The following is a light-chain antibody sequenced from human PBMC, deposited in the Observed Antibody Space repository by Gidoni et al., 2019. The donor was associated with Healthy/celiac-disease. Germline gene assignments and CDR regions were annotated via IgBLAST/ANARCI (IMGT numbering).Light chain of an antibody. CDR1: QTIGSS. V-gene: IGKV1-39*01. CDR2: AAS. Sequence: DIQMTQSPSSLSASVGDRITISCRTSQTIGSSLNWYQQKPGKAPKVLIRAASSLQSGVPSRFIGSGSGTYFSLTIISLQPEDLVTYYCQQPYFAPPFTFXPXTKVEI. J-gene: IGKJ3*01. CDR3: QQPYFAPPFT.